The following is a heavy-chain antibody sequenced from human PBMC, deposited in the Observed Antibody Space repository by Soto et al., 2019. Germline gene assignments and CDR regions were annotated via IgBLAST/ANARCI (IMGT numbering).Heavy chain of an antibody. Sequence: GGSLRLSSAASGFTFDDYAMHWVRQAPGKGLEWVSGISWNSGSIGYADSVKGRFTISRDNAKNSLYLQMNSLRAEDTALYYCAKDIESDILTGIDVWGQGTLVTVSS. CDR3: AKDIESDILTGIDV. CDR2: ISWNSGSI. V-gene: IGHV3-9*01. J-gene: IGHJ4*02. D-gene: IGHD3-9*01. CDR1: GFTFDDYA.